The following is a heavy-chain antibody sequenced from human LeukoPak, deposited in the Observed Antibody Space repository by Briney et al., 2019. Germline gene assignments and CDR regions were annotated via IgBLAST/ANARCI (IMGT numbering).Heavy chain of an antibody. CDR2: IYSSGST. V-gene: IGHV4-59*12. J-gene: IGHJ4*02. CDR1: GGSLSNYY. Sequence: SETLSLTCSVSGGSLSNYYWTWIRLPQGKGLEWIGYIYSSGSTNYNPSLSSRVSISVDTSENQFSLSLSSVTAADTAVYYCARRSRGSDFDYWGQGALVTVSS. CDR3: ARRSRGSDFDY. D-gene: IGHD3-16*01.